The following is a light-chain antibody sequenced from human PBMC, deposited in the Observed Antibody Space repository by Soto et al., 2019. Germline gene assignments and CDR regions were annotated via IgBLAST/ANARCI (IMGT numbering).Light chain of an antibody. V-gene: IGKV3-11*01. Sequence: EIVLTQSPATLSLSPGERATLSCRASESIRTYLAWYQQKPGQAPRLLIYDASTRATGIPARFSGSGSGTDFTLTIDSLEPEDFAIYYCQQRSNWPITFGQGTRLEIK. CDR3: QQRSNWPIT. CDR1: ESIRTY. CDR2: DAS. J-gene: IGKJ5*01.